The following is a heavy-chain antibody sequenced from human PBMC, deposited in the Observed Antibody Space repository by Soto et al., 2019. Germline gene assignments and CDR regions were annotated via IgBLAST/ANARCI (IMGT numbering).Heavy chain of an antibody. CDR1: GGSISSYY. CDR2: IYYSGRT. CDR3: AKRYSGYDDAFDI. V-gene: IGHV4-59*08. Sequence: SETLSLTCTVSGGSISSYYWSWIRQPPGKGLERIGYIYYSGRTNYNPSLTSRVTISEDTSKNQFSLKLSSVTAADTAVYYCAKRYSGYDDAFDIWGQGTMVTVS. D-gene: IGHD5-12*01. J-gene: IGHJ3*02.